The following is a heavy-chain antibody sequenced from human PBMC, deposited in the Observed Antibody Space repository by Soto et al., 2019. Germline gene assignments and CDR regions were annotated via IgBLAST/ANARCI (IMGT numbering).Heavy chain of an antibody. D-gene: IGHD4-4*01. CDR1: GCSISSSSYY. Sequence: SETLSLTCTVSGCSISSSSYYWGWIRQPPGKGLEWIGSIYYSGSTYYNPSLKSRVTISVDTSKNQFSLKLSSVTAADTAVYYCARPAPYSTYYYYYMDVWGKGTTVTVSS. J-gene: IGHJ6*03. CDR2: IYYSGST. V-gene: IGHV4-39*01. CDR3: ARPAPYSTYYYYYMDV.